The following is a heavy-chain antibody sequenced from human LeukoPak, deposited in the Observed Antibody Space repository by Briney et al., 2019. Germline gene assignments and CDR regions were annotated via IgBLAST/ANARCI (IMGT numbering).Heavy chain of an antibody. V-gene: IGHV3-23*01. Sequence: VGSLRLSCAASGFTFSSYAMSWVRQAPGKGLEWVSAISGSGGSTSYADSVKGRFPISRDNSKNTLYLQMNSLSAEDTAVYYCAKSGRVGTTGGYDYWGQGTLVTVSS. CDR1: GFTFSSYA. J-gene: IGHJ4*02. D-gene: IGHD1-26*01. CDR3: AKSGRVGTTGGYDY. CDR2: ISGSGGST.